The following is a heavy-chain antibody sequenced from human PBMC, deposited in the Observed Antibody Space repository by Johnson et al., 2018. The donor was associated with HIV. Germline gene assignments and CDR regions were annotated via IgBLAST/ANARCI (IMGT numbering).Heavy chain of an antibody. D-gene: IGHD7-27*01. CDR3: APLGDAFEI. Sequence: QVQLVESGGGVVQPGRSLRLSCAASGFTFSSYAMHWVRQAPGKGLEWVAVISYDGKSTYYADSVKGRFTISRDNSKNTLYLQRNSLRAEDTAVYYCAPLGDAFEIWGQGTMVTVSS. J-gene: IGHJ3*02. V-gene: IGHV3-30*04. CDR1: GFTFSSYA. CDR2: ISYDGKST.